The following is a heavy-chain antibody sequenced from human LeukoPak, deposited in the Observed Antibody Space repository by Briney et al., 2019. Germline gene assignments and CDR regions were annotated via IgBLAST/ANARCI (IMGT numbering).Heavy chain of an antibody. V-gene: IGHV4-39*07. J-gene: IGHJ3*01. Sequence: SETLSLTCTVSGGSISSSSYYWGWIRQPPGKGLEWIGSIYYSGSTYYNPSLKSRVTISVDTSKNQFSLKLSSVTAADTAVYYCARDPLTPPGAWGQGTMVTVSS. CDR3: ARDPLTPPGA. CDR2: IYYSGST. CDR1: GGSISSSSYY.